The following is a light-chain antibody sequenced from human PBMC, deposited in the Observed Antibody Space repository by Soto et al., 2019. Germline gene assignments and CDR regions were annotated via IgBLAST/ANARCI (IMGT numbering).Light chain of an antibody. J-gene: IGLJ1*01. V-gene: IGLV2-14*01. CDR3: SSYTRSSNLLYL. CDR1: SSDVGGYNY. CDR2: EVS. Sequence: QSVLTQPASVSGSPGQSITISCTGTSSDVGGYNYVSWYQQHPGKAPKLMIYEVSNRPSWVSTRFSVSKSGNTASLTISGLQDDDEADYYCSSYTRSSNLLYLFGTGTKFTVL.